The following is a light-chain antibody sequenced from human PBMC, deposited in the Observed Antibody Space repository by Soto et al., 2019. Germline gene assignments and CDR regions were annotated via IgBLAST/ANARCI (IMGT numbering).Light chain of an antibody. Sequence: DIVLPQSPATLSLSPGERATLSCRASQSVSSYLAWYQQKPGQAPRLLIYDASNRATGIPAWFSGSGSGTVFTLTISSLEPEDFAVYYCQQRSSWPFTFGPGTKVDIK. V-gene: IGKV3-11*01. CDR1: QSVSSY. J-gene: IGKJ3*01. CDR3: QQRSSWPFT. CDR2: DAS.